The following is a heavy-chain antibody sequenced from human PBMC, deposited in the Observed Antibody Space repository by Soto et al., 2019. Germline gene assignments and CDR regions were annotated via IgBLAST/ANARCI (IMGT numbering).Heavy chain of an antibody. V-gene: IGHV1-69*13. Sequence: ASVKVSCKATGGTFSSHGISRVRQAPGQGLEWMGVIIPMLVTPQYAQKFQGRVTITADELTSTVYMELTSLRPEDTAVYFCARETRPYYFDSSGYPDAFDIWGQGTVVTVSS. CDR1: GGTFSSHG. J-gene: IGHJ3*02. CDR3: ARETRPYYFDSSGYPDAFDI. D-gene: IGHD3-22*01. CDR2: IIPMLVTP.